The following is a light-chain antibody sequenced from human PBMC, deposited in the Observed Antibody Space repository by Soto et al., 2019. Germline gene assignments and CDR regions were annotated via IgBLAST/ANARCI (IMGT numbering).Light chain of an antibody. Sequence: EVVMTQSPATLSLSPGERATLSCRASQSVSSSLAWYQQKPGQAPRLLIYGASTRAAGIPDRFSGSGSETEFTLTISSLQAEDFAIYYCQQYNKSWTFGQGTKVEIK. J-gene: IGKJ1*01. V-gene: IGKV3-15*01. CDR1: QSVSSS. CDR3: QQYNKSWT. CDR2: GAS.